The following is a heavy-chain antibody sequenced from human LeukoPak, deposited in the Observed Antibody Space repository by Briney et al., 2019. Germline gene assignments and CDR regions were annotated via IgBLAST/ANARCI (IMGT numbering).Heavy chain of an antibody. J-gene: IGHJ6*03. Sequence: SETLSLTCTVSGGSISSSSYYWGWIRQPPGEGLEWIGNINYSRNPYYNPSLKSRVTISVDTSTNQFSLKLSSVTAADTAMYYCAREKIGTGTVLGKDYYYMDVWGKGTTVTVSS. CDR2: INYSRNP. CDR3: AREKIGTGTVLGKDYYYMDV. V-gene: IGHV4-39*07. D-gene: IGHD3-16*01. CDR1: GGSISSSSYY.